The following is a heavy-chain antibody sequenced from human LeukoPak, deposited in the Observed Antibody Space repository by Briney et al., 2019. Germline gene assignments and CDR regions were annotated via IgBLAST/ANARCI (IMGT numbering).Heavy chain of an antibody. CDR1: GGXITSYY. J-gene: IGHJ4*02. Sequence: SETLSLTCTVSGGXITSYYCSWIRQPPGKGLEWIGYIYYSGSTNYNPSLKSRVTISVDTSKNQFSLKLSSVTAADTAVYYCARVRSGWYVDYWGQGTLVTVSS. CDR2: IYYSGST. D-gene: IGHD6-19*01. V-gene: IGHV4-59*01. CDR3: ARVRSGWYVDY.